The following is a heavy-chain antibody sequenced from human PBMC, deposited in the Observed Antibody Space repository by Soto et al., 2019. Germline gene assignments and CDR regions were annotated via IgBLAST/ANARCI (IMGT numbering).Heavy chain of an antibody. Sequence: PGGSLRLSCAAAGFTFSSYAMSWVRQAPGKGLEWVSAISGSGGSTYYADSVKGRFTISRDNSKNTLYLQMNSLRAVDTATYYCAHSVGYYGSGRPINYYYYMDVWGKGTTVTVSS. J-gene: IGHJ6*03. D-gene: IGHD3-10*01. CDR2: ISGSGGST. V-gene: IGHV3-23*01. CDR3: AHSVGYYGSGRPINYYYYMDV. CDR1: GFTFSSYA.